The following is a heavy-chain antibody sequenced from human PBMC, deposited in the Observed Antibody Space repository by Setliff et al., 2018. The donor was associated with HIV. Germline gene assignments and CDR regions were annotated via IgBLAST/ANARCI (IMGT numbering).Heavy chain of an antibody. Sequence: SETLSLTCTVSSGSVSRSDYYWGWIRQTPGKGLEWIGSIYWSGLTFYNPSLKGRVTISVDTSKNQFSLRLNSVTAADTAVYYCARGNYDILTGRAIYYYWGQGTRVTVSS. D-gene: IGHD3-9*01. CDR1: SGSVSRSDYY. V-gene: IGHV4-39*01. CDR2: IYWSGLT. J-gene: IGHJ4*02. CDR3: ARGNYDILTGRAIYYY.